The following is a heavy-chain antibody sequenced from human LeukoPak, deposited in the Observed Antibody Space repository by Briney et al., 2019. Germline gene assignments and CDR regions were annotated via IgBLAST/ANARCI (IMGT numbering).Heavy chain of an antibody. CDR3: ARESSSGWYQRQYYFDY. CDR1: GFTFSSYW. CDR2: IKQDGSEK. Sequence: GGSLRLSCAASGFTFSSYWMSWVRQAPGKGLEWVANIKQDGSEKYYVDSVKGRFTISRDNAKNSLYLQMNSLRAEDTAVYYCARESSSGWYQRQYYFDYWGQGTLVTVSS. J-gene: IGHJ4*02. V-gene: IGHV3-7*01. D-gene: IGHD6-19*01.